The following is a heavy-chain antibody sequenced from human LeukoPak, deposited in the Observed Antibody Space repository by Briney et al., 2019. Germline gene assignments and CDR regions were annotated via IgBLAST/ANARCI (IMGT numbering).Heavy chain of an antibody. V-gene: IGHV1-18*01. Sequence: ASVKVSCKASGYTFTSYGISWVRQAPGQGLEWMGWISAYNGNTNYAQKLQGRVTMTTDTSTSTAYMELRSLRSDDTAVYYCARDWQGYCSGGSCYPTSDYWGQGTLVTVSS. J-gene: IGHJ4*02. CDR2: ISAYNGNT. CDR3: ARDWQGYCSGGSCYPTSDY. D-gene: IGHD2-15*01. CDR1: GYTFTSYG.